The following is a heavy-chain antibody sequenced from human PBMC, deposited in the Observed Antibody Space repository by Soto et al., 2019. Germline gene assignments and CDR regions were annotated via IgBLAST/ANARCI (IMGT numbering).Heavy chain of an antibody. CDR3: ARLV. CDR1: GFTFSHYP. D-gene: IGHD6-19*01. CDR2: ISAGGDRT. Sequence: EVQVSESGGGLVQPGGSLRLSCATSGFTFSHYPMNWVRQAPGKGLEWVSGISAGGDRTYYADSVKGRFTIFRDNSKNSVSLQMNSLRVEDTDVYYCARLVWGQGTLVTVSS. V-gene: IGHV3-23*01. J-gene: IGHJ4*02.